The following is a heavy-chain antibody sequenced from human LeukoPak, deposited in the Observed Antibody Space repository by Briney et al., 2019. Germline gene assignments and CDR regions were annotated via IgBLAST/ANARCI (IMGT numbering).Heavy chain of an antibody. J-gene: IGHJ3*02. CDR1: GFIFSNYE. V-gene: IGHV3-48*03. CDR3: ARDGSAFDYYDSSGYLDDAFDI. Sequence: QPGGSLRLSCAASGFIFSNYEINWVRQAPGKGLEWVSYITSDGTNMFYADSVKGRFTISRDNAKNSLYLQMNSLRAEDTAVYYRARDGSAFDYYDSSGYLDDAFDIWGQGTMVTVSS. D-gene: IGHD3-22*01. CDR2: ITSDGTNM.